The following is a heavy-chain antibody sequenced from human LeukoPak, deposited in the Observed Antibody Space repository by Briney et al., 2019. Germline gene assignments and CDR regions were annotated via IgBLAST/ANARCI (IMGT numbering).Heavy chain of an antibody. Sequence: SETLSLTCAVYGGSFSGYYWSWIRQPPGKGLECIGEINHSGSTNYNPSLKSRVTISVDTSKNQFYLKLSSVTAADTAVYYCARGRGSSSWYKTYYFDYWGQGTLVTVSS. CDR2: INHSGST. V-gene: IGHV4-34*01. CDR3: ARGRGSSSWYKTYYFDY. D-gene: IGHD6-13*01. J-gene: IGHJ4*02. CDR1: GGSFSGYY.